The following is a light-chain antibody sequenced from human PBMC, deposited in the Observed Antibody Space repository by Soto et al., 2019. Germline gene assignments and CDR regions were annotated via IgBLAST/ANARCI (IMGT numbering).Light chain of an antibody. CDR1: QSLLHSNGYNY. V-gene: IGKV2-28*01. J-gene: IGKJ3*01. CDR3: MQGLSGFS. Sequence: DIVMTQSPLSLPVTPGEPASISCRSSQSLLHSNGYNYLEWYVQKPGQSPQRLIYLGSDRASGVPDRFSGSGSGTDFTLKISRVEAEDVVVYYCMQGLSGFSFGPGTKVDIK. CDR2: LGS.